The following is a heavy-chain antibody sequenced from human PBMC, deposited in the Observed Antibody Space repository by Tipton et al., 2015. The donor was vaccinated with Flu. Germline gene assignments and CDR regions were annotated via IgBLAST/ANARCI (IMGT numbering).Heavy chain of an antibody. CDR2: IYYSGST. J-gene: IGHJ4*02. V-gene: IGHV4-59*01. CDR3: ARVRSGWSYYFDY. CDR1: GGSIGSYY. D-gene: IGHD6-19*01. Sequence: TLSLTCTVSGGSIGSYYWSWIRQPPGKGLGWIGYIYYSGSTNYNPSLKSRVTISVDTSKNQFSLKLSSVTAADTAVYYCARVRSGWSYYFDYWGQGTLVTVSS.